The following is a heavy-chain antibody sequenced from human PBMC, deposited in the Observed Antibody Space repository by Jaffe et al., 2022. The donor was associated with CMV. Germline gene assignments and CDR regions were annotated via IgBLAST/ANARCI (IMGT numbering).Heavy chain of an antibody. J-gene: IGHJ2*01. Sequence: EVQLVESGGVVVQPGGSLRLSCAASGFTFDDYTMHWVRQAPGKGLEWVSLISWDGGSTYYADSVKGRFTISRDNSKNSLYLQMNSLRTEDTALYYCAKAYYDYGGNYTDYWYFDLWGRGTLVTVSS. D-gene: IGHD4-17*01. CDR2: ISWDGGST. CDR3: AKAYYDYGGNYTDYWYFDL. V-gene: IGHV3-43*01. CDR1: GFTFDDYT.